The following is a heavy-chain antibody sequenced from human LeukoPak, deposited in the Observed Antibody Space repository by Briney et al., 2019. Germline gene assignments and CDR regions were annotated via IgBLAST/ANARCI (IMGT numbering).Heavy chain of an antibody. J-gene: IGHJ4*02. D-gene: IGHD2-8*01. CDR1: GGSFSGYY. CDR2: INHSGST. CDR3: ASGYYYFDY. Sequence: SETLSLTCAVYGGSFSGYYWSWIRQPPGKGLEWIGEINHSGSTNYNPSLKSRVTISVDTSKNQFSLKLSSVTAADTAVYYCASGYYYFDYWGQGTLVTDSS. V-gene: IGHV4-34*01.